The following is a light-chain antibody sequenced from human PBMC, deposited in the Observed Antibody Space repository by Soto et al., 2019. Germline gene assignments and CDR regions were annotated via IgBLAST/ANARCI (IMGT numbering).Light chain of an antibody. CDR2: KAS. CDR1: QTISSW. V-gene: IGKV1-5*03. J-gene: IGKJ1*01. Sequence: IQITQAPSTPSGSVGDRVTVTFRASQTISSWLAWYQQKPGKAPKLLIYKASTLKSGVPSRFSGSGSGTEFTHTISSLQPDDFATYYCQHYNSYSEAFGQGTKVDIK. CDR3: QHYNSYSEA.